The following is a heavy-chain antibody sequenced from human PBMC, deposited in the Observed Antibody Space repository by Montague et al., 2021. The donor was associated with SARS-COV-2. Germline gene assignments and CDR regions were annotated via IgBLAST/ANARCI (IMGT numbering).Heavy chain of an antibody. CDR3: ARGLWFGELLSLYYYYGMDV. CDR2: TYYRSKWYN. CDR1: GDSVSSNSAA. D-gene: IGHD3-10*01. V-gene: IGHV6-1*01. Sequence: CAISGDSVSSNSAAWNWIRQSPSRGLEWLGRTYYRSKWYNDYAVSVKSRITINPDTSKNQFSLQLNSVTPEDTAVYYCARGLWFGELLSLYYYYGMDVWGQGTAVTVS. J-gene: IGHJ6*02.